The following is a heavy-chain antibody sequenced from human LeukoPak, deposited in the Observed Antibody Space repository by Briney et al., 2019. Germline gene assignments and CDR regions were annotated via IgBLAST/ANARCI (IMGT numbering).Heavy chain of an antibody. D-gene: IGHD2-2*01. CDR2: IYTSGST. V-gene: IGHV4-4*07. Sequence: SETLSLTCTVSGGSISSYYWSWIRQPAGKGLEWIGRIYTSGSTNYNPSLKSRVTMSVDTSKNQFSLKLSSVTAADTAVYYCATDKRDIVVVPAQAAGMYVWGQGTTVTVSS. J-gene: IGHJ6*02. CDR1: GGSISSYY. CDR3: ATDKRDIVVVPAQAAGMYV.